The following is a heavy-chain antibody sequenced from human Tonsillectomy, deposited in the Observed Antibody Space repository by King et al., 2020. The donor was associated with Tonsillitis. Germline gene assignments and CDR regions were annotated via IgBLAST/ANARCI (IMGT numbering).Heavy chain of an antibody. CDR3: ARDKVDTSMGIDF. CDR2: ISYDGSNK. J-gene: IGHJ4*02. D-gene: IGHD5-18*01. Sequence: VQLVESGGGVVQPGRSLRLSCAASGFTFSSYAMHWVRQAPGKGLEWVAVISYDGSNKNYADSVKGRFTISRDNSKTTLYLQMNSLRAEDTAVYYCARDKVDTSMGIDFWGQGTLVTVSS. V-gene: IGHV3-30*01. CDR1: GFTFSSYA.